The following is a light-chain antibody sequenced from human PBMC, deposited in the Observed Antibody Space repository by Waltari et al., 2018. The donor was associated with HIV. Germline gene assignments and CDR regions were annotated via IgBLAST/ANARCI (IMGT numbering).Light chain of an antibody. CDR1: SSDVGGYNY. J-gene: IGLJ2*01. CDR3: SSYTSSSTLEVV. CDR2: EVS. Sequence: QSALTQPASVSGSPGQSITISCTGTSSDVGGYNYVSWYQQHPGKAPKLMIYEVSNRPSGVSNRFSGAKSGNTASLTISGLQAEDEADYYCSSYTSSSTLEVVFGGGTKRTVL. V-gene: IGLV2-14*01.